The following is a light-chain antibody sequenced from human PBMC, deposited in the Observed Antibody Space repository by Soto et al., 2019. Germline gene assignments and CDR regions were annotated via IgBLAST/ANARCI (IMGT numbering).Light chain of an antibody. CDR1: QSIGTY. V-gene: IGKV1-39*01. CDR3: QQSYSAPRT. Sequence: DIKVSQSPSSLPASVGDRISITCRASQSIGTYLSWYQQKPGKAPKLLIYGASNLQSGVPSRFSGSGSETGFTLTISSLQPEDFATYYCQQSYSAPRTFAQGTKVDTK. CDR2: GAS. J-gene: IGKJ2*01.